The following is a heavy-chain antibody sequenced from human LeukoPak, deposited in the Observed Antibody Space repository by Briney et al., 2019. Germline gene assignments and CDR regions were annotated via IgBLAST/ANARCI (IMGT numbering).Heavy chain of an antibody. J-gene: IGHJ4*02. CDR2: IIPILGIA. V-gene: IGHV1-69*02. CDR1: GGTFSSYT. CDR3: ARADSPYYDSSGDYFDY. D-gene: IGHD3-22*01. Sequence: ASVKVSCXASGGTFSSYTISWVRQAPGQGLEWMGRIIPILGIANYAQKFQGRVTITADKSTSTAYMELSSLRSEDTAVYYCARADSPYYDSSGDYFDYWGQGTLVTVSS.